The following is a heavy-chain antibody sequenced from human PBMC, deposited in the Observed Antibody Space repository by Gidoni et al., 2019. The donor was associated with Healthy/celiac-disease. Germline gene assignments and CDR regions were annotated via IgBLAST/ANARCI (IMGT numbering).Heavy chain of an antibody. Sequence: QVQLVESGGGVVQPGRSLRLSCAASGFTFSRYGLHWVRQAPGKGLEWVAVIWYDGSNKYYADSVKGRFTISRDNSKNTLYLQMNSLRAEDTAVYYCARGLGAYCGGDCYSGGFDYWGQGTLVTVSS. CDR3: ARGLGAYCGGDCYSGGFDY. CDR1: GFTFSRYG. V-gene: IGHV3-33*01. D-gene: IGHD2-21*01. CDR2: IWYDGSNK. J-gene: IGHJ4*02.